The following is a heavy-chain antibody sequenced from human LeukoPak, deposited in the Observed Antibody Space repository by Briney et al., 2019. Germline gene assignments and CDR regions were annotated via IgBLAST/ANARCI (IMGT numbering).Heavy chain of an antibody. J-gene: IGHJ4*02. V-gene: IGHV4-59*12. CDR2: IYYSGST. CDR1: GVSISSYY. Sequence: SETLSLTCTVSGVSISSYYWSRIRQPPGKGLEWIGYIYYSGSTNYNPSLKSRVTISVDTSKNQFSLKLSSVTAADTAVYYCARANYRGVLRYYRLDYWGQGTLVTVSS. CDR3: ARANYRGVLRYYRLDY. D-gene: IGHD3-9*01.